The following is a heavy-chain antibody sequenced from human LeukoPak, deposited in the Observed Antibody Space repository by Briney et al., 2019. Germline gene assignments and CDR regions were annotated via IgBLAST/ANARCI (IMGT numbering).Heavy chain of an antibody. CDR3: ARGRKIAAAALYYYYGMDV. D-gene: IGHD6-13*01. CDR2: MNPNSGNT. Sequence: GASVKVSCKASGYTFTSYDINWVRQATGQGLEWMGWMNPNSGNTGYAQKFQGRVTMTRNTSISTAYMELSSLRFEDTAVYYCARGRKIAAAALYYYYGMDVWGQGTTVTVSS. CDR1: GYTFTSYD. J-gene: IGHJ6*02. V-gene: IGHV1-8*01.